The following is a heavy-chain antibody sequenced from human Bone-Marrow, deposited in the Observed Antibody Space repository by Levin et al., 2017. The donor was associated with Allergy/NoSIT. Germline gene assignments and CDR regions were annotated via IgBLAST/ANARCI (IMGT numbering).Heavy chain of an antibody. Sequence: KTGGSLRLSCTVSGFTFSIYSINWVRQAPGKGLEWVSSISSSGSDMYYVDSVKGRFTISRDNAKNSLFLQMNSLTAADTAVYYCARGLEYSGLPWGQGTLVTVSS. D-gene: IGHD5-12*01. J-gene: IGHJ5*02. CDR1: GFTFSIYS. CDR3: ARGLEYSGLP. V-gene: IGHV3-21*01. CDR2: ISSSGSDM.